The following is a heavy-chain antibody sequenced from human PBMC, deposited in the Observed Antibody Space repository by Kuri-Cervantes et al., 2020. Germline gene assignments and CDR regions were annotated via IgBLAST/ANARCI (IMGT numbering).Heavy chain of an antibody. CDR3: ARDLMVRGVTGENFDY. V-gene: IGHV3-33*01. J-gene: IGHJ4*02. CDR2: IWYDGSNK. Sequence: GESLKISCAASGFTFSSYGMHWVRQAPGKGLEWVAVIWYDGSNKYYADSVKGRFTISRDNSKNTLYLQMNSLRAEDTAVYYCARDLMVRGVTGENFDYWGQGTLVTDSS. D-gene: IGHD3-10*01. CDR1: GFTFSSYG.